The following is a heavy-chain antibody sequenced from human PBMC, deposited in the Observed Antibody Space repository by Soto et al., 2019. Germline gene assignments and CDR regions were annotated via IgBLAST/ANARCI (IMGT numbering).Heavy chain of an antibody. V-gene: IGHV3-30-3*01. Sequence: QVQLVESGGGVVQPGRSLRLSCAASGFTFSSYAMHWVRQAPGKGLEWVAVISYDGSNKYYADSVKGRFTISRDNSKNTLYLQMNSLRAEDTAVYYCASLVVTAILSPPKPDDYWGQGTLVTVSS. J-gene: IGHJ4*02. CDR1: GFTFSSYA. D-gene: IGHD2-21*02. CDR3: ASLVVTAILSPPKPDDY. CDR2: ISYDGSNK.